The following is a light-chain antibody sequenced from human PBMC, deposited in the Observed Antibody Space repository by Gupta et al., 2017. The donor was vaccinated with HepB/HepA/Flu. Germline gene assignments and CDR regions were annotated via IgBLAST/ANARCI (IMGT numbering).Light chain of an antibody. Sequence: SYYLTQPPSVSVSPGQTASINCSGDKLGDKYAYWYQQKPGQSPVLVIYQDSKRPSGIPERFSGSNSGNTATLTISGTQAMDEADYYCQAWDSSTSVVFGGGTKLTVL. CDR2: QDS. V-gene: IGLV3-1*01. CDR3: QAWDSSTSVV. J-gene: IGLJ2*01. CDR1: KLGDKY.